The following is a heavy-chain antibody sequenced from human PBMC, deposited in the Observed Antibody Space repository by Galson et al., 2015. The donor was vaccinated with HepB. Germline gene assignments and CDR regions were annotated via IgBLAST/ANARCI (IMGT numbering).Heavy chain of an antibody. D-gene: IGHD3-22*01. CDR1: GGTFSSYA. V-gene: IGHV3-23*01. CDR2: ISGSGGST. J-gene: IGHJ3*02. Sequence: SCKASGGTFSSYAISWVRQAPGKGLEWVSAISGSGGSTYYADSVKGRFTISRDNSKNTLYLQMNSLRAEDTAVYYCAKVDAWVITRYPTPLLFDIWGQGTMGTVSS. CDR3: AKVDAWVITRYPTPLLFDI.